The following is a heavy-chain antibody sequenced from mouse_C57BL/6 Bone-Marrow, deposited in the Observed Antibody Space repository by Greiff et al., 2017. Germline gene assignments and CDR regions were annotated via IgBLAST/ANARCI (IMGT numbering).Heavy chain of an antibody. V-gene: IGHV1-64*01. J-gene: IGHJ4*01. CDR2: IHPNSGST. CDR1: GYTFTSYW. CDR3: ARSGYPYYYAMDY. Sequence: VQLQQPGAELVKPGASVKLSCKASGYTFTSYWMHWVKQRPGQGLEWIGMIHPNSGSTNYNEKFKSKATLTVDKSSSTAYMQLSSLTSEDSAVYYCARSGYPYYYAMDYWGQGTSVTVSS. D-gene: IGHD3-1*01.